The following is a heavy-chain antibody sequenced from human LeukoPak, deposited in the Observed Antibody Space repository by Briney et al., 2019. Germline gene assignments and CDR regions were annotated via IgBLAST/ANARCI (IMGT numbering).Heavy chain of an antibody. CDR1: GFTFSDHY. CDR3: SDWVEGARPSLDY. D-gene: IGHD6-6*01. CDR2: ISSRSKYT. J-gene: IGHJ4*02. Sequence: PGGSLRLSCAASGFTFSDHYMSWIRQAPGKGLEWVSYISSRSKYTDYADSVKGRFTISRDNSKNTLYLEMNSLRAEDTAVYYCSDWVEGARPSLDYWGQGALVTVSS. V-gene: IGHV3-11*03.